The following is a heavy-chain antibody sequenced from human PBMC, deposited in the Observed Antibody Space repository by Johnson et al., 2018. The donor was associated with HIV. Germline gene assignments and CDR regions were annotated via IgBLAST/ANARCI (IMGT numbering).Heavy chain of an antibody. Sequence: VQLVESGGGLVQPGGSLRLSCAASGFTFSSYGMHWVRQAPGKGLEWVAVIWYDGSNKYYADSVTGRFTISRDNSKNTLYLRMNSLRAEDTAVYYCARSGGYPNAFDMWGQGTMVSVSS. J-gene: IGHJ3*02. V-gene: IGHV3-33*01. CDR2: IWYDGSNK. CDR1: GFTFSSYG. CDR3: ARSGGYPNAFDM. D-gene: IGHD6-13*01.